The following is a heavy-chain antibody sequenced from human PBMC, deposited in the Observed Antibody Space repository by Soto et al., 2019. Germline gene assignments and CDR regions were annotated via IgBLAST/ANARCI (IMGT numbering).Heavy chain of an antibody. Sequence: EVHLLESGGGLVQPGGSLRLSCAASGFTFSSFAMTWVRQAPGKGLEWVSSLTGSGDSTYYADSVKGRFTISRDNSKNTLYLQMNSLRADDTALYYCAKGTAVTTGDMAYWGQGTLVTVSS. V-gene: IGHV3-23*01. D-gene: IGHD4-17*01. CDR2: LTGSGDST. J-gene: IGHJ4*02. CDR3: AKGTAVTTGDMAY. CDR1: GFTFSSFA.